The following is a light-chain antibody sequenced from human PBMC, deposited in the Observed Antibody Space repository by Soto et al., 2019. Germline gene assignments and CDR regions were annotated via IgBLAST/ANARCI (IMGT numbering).Light chain of an antibody. CDR1: QSISSW. J-gene: IGKJ1*01. V-gene: IGKV1-5*01. CDR3: QQYNSYSWT. Sequence: DIPMTQSPSTLSASVGDRVTITCRASQSISSWLAWYQQKPGKAPKLLIYDASSLESGVPSRFSGSGSGTEFTLTISSLQPDDFATYYCQQYNSYSWTFGPGTKVEIK. CDR2: DAS.